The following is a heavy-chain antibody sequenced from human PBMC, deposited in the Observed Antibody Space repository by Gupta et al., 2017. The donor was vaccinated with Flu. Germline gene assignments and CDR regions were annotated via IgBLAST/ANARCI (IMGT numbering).Heavy chain of an antibody. V-gene: IGHV4-31*03. CDR1: GASISSSGYY. CDR2: VSFIGTN. Sequence: QVQLQESSPGLVKPSQTLSLTCTVSGASISSSGYYWSWIRQHPGQGLEWIGYVSFIGTNYYNPSLGSRVTISMDTSKNQFSLRLKSVTAADTAVYFCARVAREDWFDPWGQGTLVTVSS. J-gene: IGHJ5*02. CDR3: ARVAREDWFDP.